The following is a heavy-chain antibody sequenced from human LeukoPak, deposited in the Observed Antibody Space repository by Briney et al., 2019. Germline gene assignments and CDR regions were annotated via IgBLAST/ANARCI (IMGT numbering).Heavy chain of an antibody. D-gene: IGHD3-3*01. CDR3: AKGKTFYDFWSGYEY. J-gene: IGHJ4*02. Sequence: GGSLRLSCAASGFTFSSYAMGWVRQAPGKGLEWVSAISGNGGSIYYADPVKGHFTILRDNSKNRLYLQMNSLRADDSAVYYCAKGKTFYDFWSGYEYWGQGTLVTVSS. CDR1: GFTFSSYA. V-gene: IGHV3-23*01. CDR2: ISGNGGSI.